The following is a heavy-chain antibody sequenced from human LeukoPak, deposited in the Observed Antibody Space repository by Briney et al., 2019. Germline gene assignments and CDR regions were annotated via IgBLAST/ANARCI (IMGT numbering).Heavy chain of an antibody. V-gene: IGHV4-61*02. CDR3: ARESRYNFWSGYYQEYYYMDI. CDR2: IQTSEST. D-gene: IGHD3-3*01. J-gene: IGHJ6*03. CDR1: GGSISGGSYY. Sequence: TSQTLSLTCTVSGGSISGGSYYWSWIRQPAGKGLEWIGRIQTSESTTYNPSLQSRVTISVDTSKNQVSLKLSSVTAADTAVYYCARESRYNFWSGYYQEYYYMDIWGKGTTVTVSS.